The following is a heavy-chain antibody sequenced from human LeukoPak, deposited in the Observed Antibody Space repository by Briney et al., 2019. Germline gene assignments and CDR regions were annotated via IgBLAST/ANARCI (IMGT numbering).Heavy chain of an antibody. CDR3: TKGEQGDDFDI. V-gene: IGHV3-23*01. CDR1: GFTFSCYA. CDR2: ISGSGGST. Sequence: GGSLRLSCAASGFTFSCYAMSWVRQAPGKGLEWVSAISGSGGSTYYADSVKGRFTTSRHNSKNTLYLQMNSLRAEDTAVYYCTKGEQGDDFDIWGQGTMVTVSS. J-gene: IGHJ3*02. D-gene: IGHD1/OR15-1a*01.